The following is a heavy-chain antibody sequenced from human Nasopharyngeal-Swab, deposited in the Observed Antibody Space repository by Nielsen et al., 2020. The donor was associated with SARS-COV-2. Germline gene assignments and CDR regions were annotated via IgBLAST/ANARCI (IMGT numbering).Heavy chain of an antibody. V-gene: IGHV3-53*04. CDR1: GFTISSNY. J-gene: IGHJ6*02. Sequence: GVLKISCAASGFTISSNYMSWVRQAPGKGLEWVSVIYSGGSTFYADSVEGRFTISRHNSKNTLYLQMNSLRPEDTAIYYCARDLSLYSSSPSNGMDVWGQGTTVTVSS. D-gene: IGHD6-6*01. CDR2: IYSGGST. CDR3: ARDLSLYSSSPSNGMDV.